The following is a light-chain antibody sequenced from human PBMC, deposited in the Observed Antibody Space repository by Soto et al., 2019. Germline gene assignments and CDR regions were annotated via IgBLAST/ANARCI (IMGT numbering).Light chain of an antibody. J-gene: IGKJ1*01. CDR3: QQYYSYPRT. CDR2: AAS. CDR1: QGISSY. V-gene: IGKV1-8*01. Sequence: AIRMTQSPSSLSASTGDRVTITCRASQGISSYLAWYQQRPGKAPKFLIYAASTLQSGVPSRFSGSGSGTDFTLTNSCLQSEDFATYYCQQYYSYPRTFGQGTKVEIK.